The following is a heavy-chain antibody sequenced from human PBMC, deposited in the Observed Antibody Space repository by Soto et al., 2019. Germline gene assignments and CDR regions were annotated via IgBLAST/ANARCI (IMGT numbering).Heavy chain of an antibody. Sequence: SQTLSLTCAISGDSVSSNSAAWNWIRQSPSRGLEWLGRTYYRSKWYNDYAVSVKSRITINPDTSKNQFSLQLNSVTPEDTAVYYCARNLGRYCSSTTCYGGFDTDVWRHGTPVTVSS. D-gene: IGHD2-2*01. CDR3: ARNLGRYCSSTTCYGGFDTDV. J-gene: IGHJ6*02. CDR1: GDSVSSNSAA. V-gene: IGHV6-1*01. CDR2: TYYRSKWYN.